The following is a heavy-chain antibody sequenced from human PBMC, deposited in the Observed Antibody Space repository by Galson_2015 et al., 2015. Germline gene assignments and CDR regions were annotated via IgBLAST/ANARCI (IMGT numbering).Heavy chain of an antibody. V-gene: IGHV1-46*01. CDR2: INPSGGST. D-gene: IGHD6-6*01. CDR3: ARGPRSIAARLFNGIDY. J-gene: IGHJ4*02. CDR1: GYTFTSYY. Sequence: SVKVSCKASGYTFTSYYMHWVRQAPGQGLEWMGIINPSGGSTSYAQKFQGRVTMTRDTSTSTVYMELSSLRSEDTAVYYCARGPRSIAARLFNGIDYWGQGTLVTVSS.